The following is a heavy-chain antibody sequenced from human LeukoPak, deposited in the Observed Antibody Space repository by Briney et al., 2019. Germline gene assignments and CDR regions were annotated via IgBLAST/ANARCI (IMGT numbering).Heavy chain of an antibody. V-gene: IGHV1-46*01. CDR2: INPSGGST. Sequence: ASVKVSCKASGYTFTSYYMHWVRQAPGQGLEWMGIINPSGGSTSYAQKFQGRVTMTRDTSTSTVYMERSSLRSEDTAVYYCTRAGPDTGATWASDYWGQGTLVTVSS. CDR3: TRAGPDTGATWASDY. J-gene: IGHJ4*02. D-gene: IGHD1-26*01. CDR1: GYTFTSYY.